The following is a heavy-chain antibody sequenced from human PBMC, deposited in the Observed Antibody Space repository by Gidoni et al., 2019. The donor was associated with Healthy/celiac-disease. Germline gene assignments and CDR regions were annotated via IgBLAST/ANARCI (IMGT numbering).Heavy chain of an antibody. CDR1: GYTFTRYG. Sequence: QVQLVQSGAEVKKPGASVQVSCTASGYTFTRYGISWVRQAPGQGLEWMGWISAYNGNTNYAQKLQGRVTMTTDTATSTADMELRSVRSDDTAVYYCARDPLRITMVQGLDYWGQGTLVTVSS. CDR3: ARDPLRITMVQGLDY. V-gene: IGHV1-18*01. CDR2: ISAYNGNT. J-gene: IGHJ4*02. D-gene: IGHD3-10*01.